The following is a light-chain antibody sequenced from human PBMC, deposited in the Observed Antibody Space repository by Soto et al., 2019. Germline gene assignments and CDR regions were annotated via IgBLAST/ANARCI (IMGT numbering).Light chain of an antibody. V-gene: IGKV1-9*01. CDR2: AAS. CDR1: QGISTY. J-gene: IGKJ3*01. CDR3: QQLNNYPPFT. Sequence: IPLTQSPSSLSASVGDRVTITCRASQGISTYLAWYQQKSGKAPKLLIYAASTLQRGVPSRFSGSGSGTDFTLTISSLQAEDFAAYYCQQLNNYPPFTFGPGTKVDIK.